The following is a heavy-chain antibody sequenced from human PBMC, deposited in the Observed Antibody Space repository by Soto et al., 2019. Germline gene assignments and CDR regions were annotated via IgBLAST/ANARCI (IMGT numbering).Heavy chain of an antibody. V-gene: IGHV3-23*01. Sequence: AGGSLRLSCAASGFTVSIYAMSWVRQAPGKGLEWVSAISGSGGSTYYADSVKGRFTISRDNSKNTLYLQMNSLRAEDTAVYYCAKDRDSSGWPEFPFDYWGQGTLVTVSS. D-gene: IGHD6-19*01. J-gene: IGHJ4*02. CDR3: AKDRDSSGWPEFPFDY. CDR1: GFTVSIYA. CDR2: ISGSGGST.